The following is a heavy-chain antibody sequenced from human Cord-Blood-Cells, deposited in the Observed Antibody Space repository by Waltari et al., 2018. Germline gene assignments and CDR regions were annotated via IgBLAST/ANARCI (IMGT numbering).Heavy chain of an antibody. V-gene: IGHV4-34*01. CDR2: INHSGST. CDR3: ATGGPPPGAAGRNDAFDI. Sequence: QVQLQQWGAGLLKPSETLSLTCAVYGGSFSGYYWSWIRQPPGKGLEWIGEINHSGSTNYNPSLKSRVTISVDTSKNQFSLKLSSVTAADTAVYYCATGGPPPGAAGRNDAFDIWGQGTMVTVSS. CDR1: GGSFSGYY. D-gene: IGHD6-13*01. J-gene: IGHJ3*02.